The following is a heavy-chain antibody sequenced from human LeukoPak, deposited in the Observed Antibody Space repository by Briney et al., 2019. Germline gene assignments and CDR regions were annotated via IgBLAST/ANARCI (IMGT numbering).Heavy chain of an antibody. CDR2: ISGSGGST. V-gene: IGHV3-23*01. Sequence: GGSLRLSCAASGFTFSSYAMSWVRQAPGKGLEWVSAISGSGGSTYYADSVKGRFTISRDNSKNTLYLQMNSLRAEDTAVYYCVKDSGSRYGMDVWGQGTTVTVSS. CDR3: VKDSGSRYGMDV. CDR1: GFTFSSYA. J-gene: IGHJ6*02.